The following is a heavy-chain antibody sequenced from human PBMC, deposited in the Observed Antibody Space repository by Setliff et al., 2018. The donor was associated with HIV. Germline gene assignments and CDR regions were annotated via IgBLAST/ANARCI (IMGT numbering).Heavy chain of an antibody. J-gene: IGHJ6*03. D-gene: IGHD3-3*01. CDR3: ARVNWYYDFWSGSTRYYYYMDV. V-gene: IGHV1-3*01. CDR2: INAGNGNT. Sequence: EASVKVSCKASGYTFTSYAMHWVRQAPGQRLEWMGWINAGNGNTKYSQKFQGRVTITRDTSASTAYMELSSLRSEDTAVYYCARVNWYYDFWSGSTRYYYYMDVWGKGTTVTVSS. CDR1: GYTFTSYA.